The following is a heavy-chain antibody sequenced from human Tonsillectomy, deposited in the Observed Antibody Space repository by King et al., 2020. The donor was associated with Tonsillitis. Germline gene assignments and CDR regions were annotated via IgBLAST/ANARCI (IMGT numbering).Heavy chain of an antibody. V-gene: IGHV3-13*05. CDR3: ARGTNGMLDY. CDR2: VGAAGDP. CDR1: GFTFTNYD. D-gene: IGHD2-8*01. Sequence: QLVQSGGGLVQPGGSLRLSCAASGFTFTNYDMHWVRHATGKGLEWVSTVGAAGDPYYPASVKGRFTISRENAKNSLYLQMNSLRAGDTAVYYCARGTNGMLDYWGQGTLVTVSS. J-gene: IGHJ4*02.